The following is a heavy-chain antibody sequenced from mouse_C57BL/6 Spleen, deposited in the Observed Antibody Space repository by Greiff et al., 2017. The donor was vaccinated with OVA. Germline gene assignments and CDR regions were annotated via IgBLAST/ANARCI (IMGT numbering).Heavy chain of an antibody. V-gene: IGHV5-6*01. D-gene: IGHD2-1*01. CDR3: ARHGGNYVGYYFDY. J-gene: IGHJ2*01. CDR2: ISSGGSYT. Sequence: EVQVVESGGDLVKPGGSLKLSCAASGFTFSSYGMSWVRQTPDKRLEWVATISSGGSYTYYPDSVKGRFIISRDNAKNTLYLQMSSLKSEDTAMYYCARHGGNYVGYYFDYWGQGTTLTVSS. CDR1: GFTFSSYG.